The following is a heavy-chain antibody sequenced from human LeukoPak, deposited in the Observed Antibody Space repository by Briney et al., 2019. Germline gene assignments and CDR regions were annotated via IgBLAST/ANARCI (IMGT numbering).Heavy chain of an antibody. CDR3: ARDHDYGDYEGWFDP. D-gene: IGHD4-17*01. J-gene: IGHJ5*02. CDR2: ISSSGSTI. V-gene: IGHV3-11*01. CDR1: GFTFSDYY. Sequence: GGSLRLSCAASGFTFSDYYMSWIRQAPGKGLEWVSYISSSGSTIYYADSVKGGFTISRDNAKNSLYLQMNSLRAEDTAVYYCARDHDYGDYEGWFDPWGQGTLVTVSS.